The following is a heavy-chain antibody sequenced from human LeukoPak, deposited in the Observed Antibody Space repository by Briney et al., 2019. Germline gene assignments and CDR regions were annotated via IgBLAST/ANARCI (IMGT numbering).Heavy chain of an antibody. CDR2: FYYSGST. CDR3: ARGGTSYYYGMDV. V-gene: IGHV4-59*01. J-gene: IGHJ6*02. D-gene: IGHD1-7*01. Sequence: SETLSLTCTVSGGSITGNSWSWIRQPPGKGLECIAYFYYSGSTNYNPSLQSRVTISIDTSKNQFSLKLSSVTAADTAVYYCARGGTSYYYGMDVWGQGTTVTVSS. CDR1: GGSITGNS.